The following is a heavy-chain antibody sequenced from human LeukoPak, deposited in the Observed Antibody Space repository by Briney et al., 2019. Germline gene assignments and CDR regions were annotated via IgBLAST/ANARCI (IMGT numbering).Heavy chain of an antibody. D-gene: IGHD3-22*01. CDR2: IKKDVDEK. CDR3: AKYSSSGYYY. Sequence: GGSLRLSCAASGFTFSSHWMTWIRQAPGKGLEWVASIKKDVDEKYYVDSVKGRFTISRDNAKSSLYLHMNSLRVEDTAVYYCAKYSSSGYYYWGQGTLVTVSS. V-gene: IGHV3-7*01. J-gene: IGHJ4*02. CDR1: GFTFSSHW.